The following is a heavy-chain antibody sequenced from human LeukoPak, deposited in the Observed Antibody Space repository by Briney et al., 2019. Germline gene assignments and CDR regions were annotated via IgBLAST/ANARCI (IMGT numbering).Heavy chain of an antibody. CDR2: IYNSGST. CDR3: ARATTTILQY. V-gene: IGHV4-59*01. Sequence: SETLSLTCTVSGGSISNSYWTWIRQPPGKGLEWIGYIYNSGSTNYNPSLKSRITISLDTSKSQFSLKLRSVTAADTAIYYCARATTTILQYWGQGTLVTVSS. CDR1: GGSISNSY. J-gene: IGHJ4*02. D-gene: IGHD3-9*01.